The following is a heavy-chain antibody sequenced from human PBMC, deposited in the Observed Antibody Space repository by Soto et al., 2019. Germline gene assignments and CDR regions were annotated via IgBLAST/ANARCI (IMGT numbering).Heavy chain of an antibody. J-gene: IGHJ5*02. CDR2: IYGGGTT. D-gene: IGHD6-19*01. Sequence: GGSLRLSCAASGFAVSSIYMTWVRQAPGKGLEWVSVIYGGGTTYYADSVKGRFTTSRDNAKNSLYLQMNSLRAEDTAVYYCARETQWLNWFDPWGQGTLVTVSS. CDR3: ARETQWLNWFDP. CDR1: GFAVSSIY. V-gene: IGHV3-53*01.